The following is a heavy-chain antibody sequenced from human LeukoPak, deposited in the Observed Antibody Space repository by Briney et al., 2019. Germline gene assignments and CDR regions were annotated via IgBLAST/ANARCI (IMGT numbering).Heavy chain of an antibody. V-gene: IGHV3-30*03. CDR2: ISYDGGKK. D-gene: IGHD3-10*01. J-gene: IGHJ4*02. CDR1: GFTFSSYG. Sequence: HPGRSLRLSCAASGFTFSSYGMHWVRQAPGKGLEWVAVISYDGGKKYYADSVKGRFTISRDNSKNTLYLQMDSLRAEDTAVYYCARAYGSGSYYYPLGYWGQGTLVTVSS. CDR3: ARAYGSGSYYYPLGY.